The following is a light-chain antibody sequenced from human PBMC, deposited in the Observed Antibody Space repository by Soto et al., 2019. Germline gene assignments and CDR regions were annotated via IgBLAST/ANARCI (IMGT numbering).Light chain of an antibody. CDR2: SNN. J-gene: IGLJ2*01. CDR1: SSNIGSKS. V-gene: IGLV1-44*01. Sequence: QSVLTQPPSVSGTPGQRVNMSCSGSSSNIGSKSVSWYQHLPQTAPQLLIYSNNQRPSGVPGRFSGSKSGTSASLAISGLQSDDETQYYCAAWDDSLNVLVFGGGTKLTVL. CDR3: AAWDDSLNVLV.